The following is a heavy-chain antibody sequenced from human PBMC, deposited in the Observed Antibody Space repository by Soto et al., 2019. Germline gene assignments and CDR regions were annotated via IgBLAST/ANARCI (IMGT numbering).Heavy chain of an antibody. D-gene: IGHD2-15*01. J-gene: IGHJ5*02. CDR3: ARRWGDFTVGSCHPDANWFAP. CDR2: ISYDGSNK. Sequence: QVQLVESGGGVVQPGRSLRLSCAASGFTFSSYAMHWVRQAPGKGLEWVAVISYDGSNKYYADSVKGRFTISRANSKSTLDLLRGSLRAADTAVYYCARRWGDFTVGSCHPDANWFAPWGHGTLVTV. V-gene: IGHV3-30-3*01. CDR1: GFTFSSYA.